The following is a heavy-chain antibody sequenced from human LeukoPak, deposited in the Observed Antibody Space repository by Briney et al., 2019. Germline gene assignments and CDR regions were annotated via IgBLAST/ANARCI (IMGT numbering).Heavy chain of an antibody. J-gene: IGHJ5*02. CDR1: GGSITGYY. CDR2: IYYSGST. V-gene: IGHV4-59*01. CDR3: ARVVAAAGYNWFDP. D-gene: IGHD6-13*01. Sequence: SETLSLTCTVSGGSITGYYWTWIRQPPGKGLEWIGYIYYSGSTNYNPSLKSRVTISVDTSKNQFSLKLSSVTAADTAVYYCARVVAAAGYNWFDPWGQGTLVTVSS.